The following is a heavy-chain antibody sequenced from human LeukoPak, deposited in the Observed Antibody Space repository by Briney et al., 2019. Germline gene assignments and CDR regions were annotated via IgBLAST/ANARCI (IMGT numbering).Heavy chain of an antibody. Sequence: SETLSLTCTVSGGSISSGGYYWSWIRQHPGKGLEWIGYIYYSGSTYYNPSLKSRVTISVDTSKNQFPLKLSSVTAADTAVYYCARRYFGGRVYWGQGTLVTVSS. V-gene: IGHV4-31*03. CDR2: IYYSGST. D-gene: IGHD3-9*01. J-gene: IGHJ4*02. CDR3: ARRYFGGRVY. CDR1: GGSISSGGYY.